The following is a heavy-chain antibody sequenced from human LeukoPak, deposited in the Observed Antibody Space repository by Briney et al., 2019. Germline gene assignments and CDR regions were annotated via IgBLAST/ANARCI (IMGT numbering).Heavy chain of an antibody. Sequence: GESLKISCKGSEYSFSTHWIGWVRQMPGKGLEWMGIIYPGDSDTRYNPSFQGQVTISADKSISTAYLQWSSLKASDTAMYYCARQGVLPQFDSSGYRPPYYFDYWGQGSLVTVSS. CDR2: IYPGDSDT. CDR1: EYSFSTHW. D-gene: IGHD3-22*01. V-gene: IGHV5-51*01. J-gene: IGHJ4*02. CDR3: ARQGVLPQFDSSGYRPPYYFDY.